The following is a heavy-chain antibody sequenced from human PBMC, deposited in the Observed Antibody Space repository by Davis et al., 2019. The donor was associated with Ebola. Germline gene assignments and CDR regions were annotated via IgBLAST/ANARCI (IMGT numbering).Heavy chain of an antibody. D-gene: IGHD6-19*01. CDR3: ARDGSITVAAGVYYYYGMDV. Sequence: GESLKISCAASGFMFSFHRMNWVRQAPGKGLEWVSSISGSGDYIYYADSVKGRFTISRDNAKNSLHLQMNSLRAEDTAVYYCARDGSITVAAGVYYYYGMDVWGQGTTVTVSS. V-gene: IGHV3-21*01. CDR2: ISGSGDYI. J-gene: IGHJ6*02. CDR1: GFMFSFHR.